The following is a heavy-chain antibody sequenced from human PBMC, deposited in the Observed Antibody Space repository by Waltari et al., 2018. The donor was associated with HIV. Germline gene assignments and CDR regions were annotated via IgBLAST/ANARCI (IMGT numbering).Heavy chain of an antibody. CDR1: GGSISSSSYY. V-gene: IGHV4-39*07. D-gene: IGHD3-16*02. Sequence: QLQLQESAPGLVKPSETLSLTCTVSGGSISSSSYYGGWIRQPPGKGLEWIGSIYYSGSTYYNPSLKSRVTISVDTSKNQFSLKLSSVTAADTAVYYCARDRALLRLGELSPGAFDIWGQGTMVTVSS. J-gene: IGHJ3*02. CDR2: IYYSGST. CDR3: ARDRALLRLGELSPGAFDI.